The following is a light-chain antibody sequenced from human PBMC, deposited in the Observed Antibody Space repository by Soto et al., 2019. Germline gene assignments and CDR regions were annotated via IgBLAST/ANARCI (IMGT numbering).Light chain of an antibody. CDR3: QQYNNWPRT. V-gene: IGKV3D-15*01. Sequence: EIALTLSPVTLSLSPSQIATLSCLASQSVRGHNIARYQQKPGQAYRLLIYGASSRATGIPDRFSGSGSGTEFTLPISSLQSEDFAVYYCQQYNNWPRTFGQGTKVDIK. CDR2: GAS. J-gene: IGKJ1*01. CDR1: QSVRGHN.